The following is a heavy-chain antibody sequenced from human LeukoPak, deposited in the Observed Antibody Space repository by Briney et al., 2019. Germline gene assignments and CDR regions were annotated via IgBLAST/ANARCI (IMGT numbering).Heavy chain of an antibody. Sequence: GGSLRLSCAASGFTFSSHGMHWVRQPPGKGLEWVSGVSPNGETAYYADSVKGRFTISRDNSKNTVYLQVSSLRAEDTAVYYCAKDLGWIQFGYWGQGTLVTVSS. CDR2: VSPNGETA. V-gene: IGHV3-23*01. D-gene: IGHD5-18*01. J-gene: IGHJ4*02. CDR3: AKDLGWIQFGY. CDR1: GFTFSSHG.